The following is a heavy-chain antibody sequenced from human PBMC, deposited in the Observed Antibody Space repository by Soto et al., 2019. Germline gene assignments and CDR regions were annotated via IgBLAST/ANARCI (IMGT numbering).Heavy chain of an antibody. J-gene: IGHJ5*02. V-gene: IGHV4-59*08. CDR1: GGSITSYH. Sequence: SETLSLTCIVSGGSITSYHWSWIRQFPEKGLEWIAYTSYTGNTNYNPSLKSRVTMSMDTSKNQFSLKLNSVTAADTAVYYCARRVGSCSGTSCNGWFDPWGQGTLVTVSS. D-gene: IGHD2-2*01. CDR2: TSYTGNT. CDR3: ARRVGSCSGTSCNGWFDP.